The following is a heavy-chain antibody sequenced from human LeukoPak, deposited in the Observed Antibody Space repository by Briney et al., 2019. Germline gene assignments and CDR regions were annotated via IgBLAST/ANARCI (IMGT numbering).Heavy chain of an antibody. Sequence: SETLSLTCTGSGGSISSYYWSWIRQPPGKGLEWIGYIYYSGSTNYNPSLKRRVTISVDTSKHQFSLKLSSVTAADTAVYYCAGEGSSWYGNYYYYMDVWGKGTTVTVSS. CDR3: AGEGSSWYGNYYYYMDV. D-gene: IGHD6-13*01. CDR1: GGSISSYY. CDR2: IYYSGST. J-gene: IGHJ6*03. V-gene: IGHV4-59*01.